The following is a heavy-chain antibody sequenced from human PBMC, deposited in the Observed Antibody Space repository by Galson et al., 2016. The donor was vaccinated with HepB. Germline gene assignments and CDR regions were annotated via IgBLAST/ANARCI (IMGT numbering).Heavy chain of an antibody. D-gene: IGHD4-17*01. CDR2: ISFDGSDK. J-gene: IGHJ4*02. CDR3: ARTGGNYGDNAFDN. Sequence: SLRLSCAASGFTFTNYAMHWVRQAPGKGLEWVAVISFDGSDKYYADSVKGRFTISRDTSKNTLYLQMISLRTDDTAIYYCARTGGNYGDNAFDNWGQGSLVTVSS. V-gene: IGHV3-30*04. CDR1: GFTFTNYA.